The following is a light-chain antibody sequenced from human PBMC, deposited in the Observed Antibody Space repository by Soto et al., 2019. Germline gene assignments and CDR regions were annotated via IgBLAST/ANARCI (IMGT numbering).Light chain of an antibody. CDR1: SSDVGGYNY. CDR3: SSYTSRSTLYV. V-gene: IGLV2-14*01. CDR2: DVS. Sequence: QSGLEQPASLSGSPGQSITISCAGTSSDVGGYNYVSWYQQHPGKAPKLMIYDVSNRPSGVSNRFSGSKSGNTASLTISGLQAEDEADYYCSSYTSRSTLYVFGTGTEVTVL. J-gene: IGLJ1*01.